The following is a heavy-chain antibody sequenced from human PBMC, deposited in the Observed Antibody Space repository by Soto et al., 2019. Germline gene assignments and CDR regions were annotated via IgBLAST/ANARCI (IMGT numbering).Heavy chain of an antibody. CDR2: IYYSGST. CDR1: GGSISSYY. V-gene: IGHV4-59*01. D-gene: IGHD4-17*01. J-gene: IGHJ6*02. Sequence: PETLSLTCTVSGGSISSYYWSWIRQPPGKGLEWIGYIYYSGSTNYNPSLKSRVTISVDTSKNQFSLKLSSVTAADTAVYYCARDRNGDSDNYYYGMDVWGQGTTVTVSS. CDR3: ARDRNGDSDNYYYGMDV.